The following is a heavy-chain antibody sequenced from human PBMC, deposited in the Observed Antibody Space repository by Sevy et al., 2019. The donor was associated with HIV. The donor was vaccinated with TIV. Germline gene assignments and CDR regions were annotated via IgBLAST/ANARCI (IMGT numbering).Heavy chain of an antibody. D-gene: IGHD6-13*01. CDR1: GFTFSTYS. CDR3: TRARGGVAASGDY. V-gene: IGHV3-21*06. Sequence: GGSLRLSCAASGFTFSTYSMNWVRQAPGKGLEWVSSISSRSSHSYYADSVKGRFTVSRDNAKNSVYLQMNSLRAEDTAMYYCTRARGGVAASGDYWGQGTLVTVSS. CDR2: ISSRSSHS. J-gene: IGHJ4*02.